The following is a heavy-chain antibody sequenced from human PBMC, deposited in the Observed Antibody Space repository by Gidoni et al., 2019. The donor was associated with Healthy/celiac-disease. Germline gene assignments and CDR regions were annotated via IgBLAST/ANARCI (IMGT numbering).Heavy chain of an antibody. CDR2: IIPIFGTA. D-gene: IGHD3-10*01. Sequence: QVQLVQSGAEVKKPGSSVKVSCQASGGTFSSYAISWVRQAPGQGLEWMGGIIPIFGTANYAQKFQGRVTITADESTSTAYMELSSLRSEDTAVYYCAREERYYYGSGSYYESNWFDPWGQGTLVTVSS. J-gene: IGHJ5*02. CDR1: GGTFSSYA. V-gene: IGHV1-69*01. CDR3: AREERYYYGSGSYYESNWFDP.